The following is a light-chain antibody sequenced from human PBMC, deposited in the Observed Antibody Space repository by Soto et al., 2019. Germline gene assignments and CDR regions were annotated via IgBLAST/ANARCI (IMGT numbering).Light chain of an antibody. CDR1: SSDVGGYNY. CDR2: EVS. J-gene: IGLJ1*01. Sequence: QSALTQPPSASGSPGQSVTISCTGTSSDVGGYNYVSWYQQHPGKAPKLMIYEVSKRPSGVPDRFSGSKSGNTASLTVSSLQAEDEADYYCSSYAGSNNLYVFGTGTKVTVL. CDR3: SSYAGSNNLYV. V-gene: IGLV2-8*01.